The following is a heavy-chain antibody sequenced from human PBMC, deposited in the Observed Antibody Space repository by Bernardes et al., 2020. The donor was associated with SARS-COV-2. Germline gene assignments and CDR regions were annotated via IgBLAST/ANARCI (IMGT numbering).Heavy chain of an antibody. J-gene: IGHJ6*02. Sequence: GGSLRLSCAASGFTFSSYGMHWVRQAPGKGLEWVAVIWYDGSNKYYADSVKGRFTISRDNSKNTLYLQMNSLRAEDTAVYYCARDHSSWYARGMDVWGQGTTVTVSS. CDR3: ARDHSSWYARGMDV. CDR1: GFTFSSYG. D-gene: IGHD6-13*01. CDR2: IWYDGSNK. V-gene: IGHV3-33*01.